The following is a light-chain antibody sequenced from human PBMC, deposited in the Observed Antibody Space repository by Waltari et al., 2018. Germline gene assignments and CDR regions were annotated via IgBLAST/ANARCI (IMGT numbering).Light chain of an antibody. V-gene: IGLV3-21*02. J-gene: IGLJ3*02. CDR1: NIGSKR. CDR2: VDN. CDR3: HLWDSSSDHWV. Sequence: SYVLTQPPSVSVAPGQTARITCEGSNIGSKRAHWYQQKSGQAPLLAVYVDNDRPSGNPGRFAGSNSGNTATLTISSVEAGDEADYYCHLWDSSSDHWVFGGGTRLTVL.